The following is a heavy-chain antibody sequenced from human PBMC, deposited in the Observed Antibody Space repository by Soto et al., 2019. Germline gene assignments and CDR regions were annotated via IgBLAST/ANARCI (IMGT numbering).Heavy chain of an antibody. V-gene: IGHV3-23*01. CDR3: AKDLSQQWRGGGMDV. Sequence: GGSLRLSCAASGFTFGSYAMSWVRQAPGKGLEWVAGISGTGGSTYYADSVKGRLTIYRDKSKNTLYLQMDSLRAEDTAVYYCAKDLSQQWRGGGMDVWGQGTLVIVSS. D-gene: IGHD6-19*01. J-gene: IGHJ4*02. CDR1: GFTFGSYA. CDR2: ISGTGGST.